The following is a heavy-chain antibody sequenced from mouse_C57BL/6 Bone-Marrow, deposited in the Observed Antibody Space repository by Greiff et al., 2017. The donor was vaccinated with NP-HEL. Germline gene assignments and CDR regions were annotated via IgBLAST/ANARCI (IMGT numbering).Heavy chain of an antibody. V-gene: IGHV1-81*01. CDR3: ANLYYYGSTGAY. Sequence: QVQLQQSGAELARPGASVKLSCKASGYTFTSYGISWVKQRTGQGLEWIGEIYPRSGNTYYNEKFKGKATLTADKSSSTAYMELRSLTSEDSAVYFCANLYYYGSTGAYWGQGTLVTVSA. J-gene: IGHJ3*01. D-gene: IGHD1-1*01. CDR1: GYTFTSYG. CDR2: IYPRSGNT.